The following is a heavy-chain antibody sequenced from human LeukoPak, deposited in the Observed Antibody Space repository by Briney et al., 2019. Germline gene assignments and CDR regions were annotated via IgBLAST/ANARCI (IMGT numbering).Heavy chain of an antibody. CDR1: GGSISSSSYY. V-gene: IGHV4-39*07. D-gene: IGHD3-10*01. CDR3: ARDRIYGSGSDHFDY. J-gene: IGHJ4*02. CDR2: IYYSGST. Sequence: SETLSLTCTVSGGSISSSSYYWGWIRQPPGKGLEWIGSIYYSGSTYYNPSLKSRVTISVDTSKNQFSLKLSSVTAADTAVYYCARDRIYGSGSDHFDYWGQGTLVTVSS.